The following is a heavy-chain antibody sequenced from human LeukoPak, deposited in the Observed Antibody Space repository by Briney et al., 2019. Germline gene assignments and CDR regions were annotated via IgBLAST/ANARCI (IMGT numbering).Heavy chain of an antibody. CDR1: GGSISSSSYY. CDR2: IYFSGST. D-gene: IGHD2-21*01. J-gene: IGHJ4*02. V-gene: IGHV4-39*07. CDR3: ARGGIISHYFDY. Sequence: PSETLSLTCTVSGGSISSSSYYWGWIRQPPGKGLEWIGSIYFSGSTYNNPSLKSRVTISVDTSKNQSSLKLSSVTAADTAVYYCARGGIISHYFDYWGQGTLVTVSS.